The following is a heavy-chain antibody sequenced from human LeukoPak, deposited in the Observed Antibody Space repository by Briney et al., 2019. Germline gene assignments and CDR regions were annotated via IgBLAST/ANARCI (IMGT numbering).Heavy chain of an antibody. D-gene: IGHD3-22*01. CDR3: ARHFYDSSGYYYPAGLDY. V-gene: IGHV4-34*01. CDR1: GGSFSGYY. J-gene: IGHJ4*02. CDR2: INHSGST. Sequence: SETLSLTCAVYGGSFSGYYWSWIRQPPGKGLEWIGEINHSGSTNYNPSLKSRVTISVDTSKNQFSLKLSSVTAADTAVYYCARHFYDSSGYYYPAGLDYWGQGTLVTVSS.